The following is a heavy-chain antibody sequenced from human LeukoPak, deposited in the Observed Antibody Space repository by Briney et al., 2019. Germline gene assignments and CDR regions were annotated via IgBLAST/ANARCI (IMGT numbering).Heavy chain of an antibody. CDR3: ATSKSSSGPTAY. D-gene: IGHD3-22*01. J-gene: IGHJ4*02. CDR2: IYPSDSDT. V-gene: IGHV5-51*01. CDR1: GYNFTTYW. Sequence: GESLKISCKVSGYNFTTYWIDWVRQMPGKGLEWMGIIYPSDSDTRYSPSFKGQVTISADKSISTAYLQWSGLKASDTAIYYCATSKSSSGPTAYWGQGTLVTVSS.